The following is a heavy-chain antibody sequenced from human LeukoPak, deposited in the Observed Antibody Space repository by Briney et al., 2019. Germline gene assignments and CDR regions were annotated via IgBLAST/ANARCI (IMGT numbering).Heavy chain of an antibody. CDR1: GFIFSNHE. CDR3: ARIGTHVGPTDY. V-gene: IGHV3-48*03. D-gene: IGHD1-26*01. J-gene: IGHJ4*02. CDR2: ISSSGHMI. Sequence: GGSLRLSCVASGFIFSNHEMYWVRQAPGKGLEWLSYISSSGHMIYYADSVKGRFTVSRDNAKNSLYLQMNPLRDEDTALYYCARIGTHVGPTDYWGQGTLFTVSS.